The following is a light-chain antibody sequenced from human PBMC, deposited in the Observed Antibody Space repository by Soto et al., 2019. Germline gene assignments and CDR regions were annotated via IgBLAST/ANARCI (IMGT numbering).Light chain of an antibody. CDR1: QSVSSQ. J-gene: IGKJ2*01. Sequence: EVVMTQSPATLSVSPGERATLSCRASQSVSSQLAWYQQKPGQAPRLLIYGASTRATGIPVRFSGSGSGTEFTLTISSLQSEDFAVYYCQQYNNWPPYTFGQGTKV. CDR2: GAS. CDR3: QQYNNWPPYT. V-gene: IGKV3-15*01.